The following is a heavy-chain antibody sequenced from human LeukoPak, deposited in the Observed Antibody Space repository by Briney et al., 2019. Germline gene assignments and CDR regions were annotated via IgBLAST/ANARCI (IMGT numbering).Heavy chain of an antibody. Sequence: GGSLRLSCPASGFTFSDYSMSWVRQAPGKGLEWVSSISSSSDYIYYADSVKGRFTISRDNARNSLYLQMNSLRAEDTAAYYCARSRSVSNYKGMDVWGQGTTVTVSS. CDR3: ARSRSVSNYKGMDV. D-gene: IGHD5/OR15-5a*01. CDR2: ISSSSDYI. V-gene: IGHV3-21*01. CDR1: GFTFSDYS. J-gene: IGHJ6*02.